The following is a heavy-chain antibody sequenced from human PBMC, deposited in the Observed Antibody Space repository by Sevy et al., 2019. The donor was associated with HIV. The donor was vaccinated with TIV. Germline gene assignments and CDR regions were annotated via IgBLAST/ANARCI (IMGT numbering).Heavy chain of an antibody. V-gene: IGHV4-38-2*01. D-gene: IGHD2-8*01. J-gene: IGHJ6*03. CDR2: IYHSGST. CDR1: GYSISSGYY. Sequence: SETLSLTCAVSGYSISSGYYWGWIRQPPGKGLEWIGSIYHSGSTYYNPSLKSRVTISVDTSKNQFSLKLSSVTAADTAMYYCAGPPLGYCTNGVCSHYYYYYMDVWGKGTTVTVSS. CDR3: AGPPLGYCTNGVCSHYYYYYMDV.